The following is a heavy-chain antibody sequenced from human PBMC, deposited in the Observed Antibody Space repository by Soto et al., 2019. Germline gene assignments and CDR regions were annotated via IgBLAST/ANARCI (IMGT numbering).Heavy chain of an antibody. J-gene: IGHJ4*02. CDR2: ISAYNGYP. V-gene: IGHV1-18*04. CDR3: ARWSSGALYEY. CDR1: GYIFTNYG. Sequence: QIHLVQSGAEVRKPGASVNVSCKTSGYIFTNYGVSWVRQAPGEGLEVVAWISAYNGYPKYGQRFQGRVTLSTDPSTTTGYMELRNLRFDDTAVYYCARWSSGALYEYWGQGTLLTVSS.